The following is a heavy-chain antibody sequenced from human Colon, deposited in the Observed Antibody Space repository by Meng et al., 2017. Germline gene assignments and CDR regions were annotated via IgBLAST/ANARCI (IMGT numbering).Heavy chain of an antibody. CDR3: ARVTYDDSRGYYGTDY. Sequence: VQVQESGPGLVKPSETLSLTCAVSGDSITSTKWWNWVRQPPGKRLEWIGEIHHSETTNYNPSLESRVTISIDNSKNQFSLKLDSVTAADTAVYYCARVTYDDSRGYYGTDYWGQGTLVTVSS. V-gene: IGHV4-4*02. D-gene: IGHD3-22*01. CDR2: IHHSETT. J-gene: IGHJ4*02. CDR1: GDSITSTKW.